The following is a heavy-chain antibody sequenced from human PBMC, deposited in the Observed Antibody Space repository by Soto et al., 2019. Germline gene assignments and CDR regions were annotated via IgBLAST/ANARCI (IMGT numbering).Heavy chain of an antibody. D-gene: IGHD3-9*01. CDR1: GGTFSSYA. CDR2: IIPIFGTA. Sequence: VASVKVSCKASGGTFSSYAISWVRQAPGQGLEWMGGIIPIFGTANYAQKFQGRVTITADKSTSTAYMELSSLRSEDTAVYYCAVGRYFDWLLFGPDYWGQGTLVTVSS. V-gene: IGHV1-69*06. J-gene: IGHJ4*02. CDR3: AVGRYFDWLLFGPDY.